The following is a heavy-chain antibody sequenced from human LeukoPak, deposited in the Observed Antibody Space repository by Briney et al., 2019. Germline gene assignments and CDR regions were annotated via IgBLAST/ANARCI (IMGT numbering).Heavy chain of an antibody. CDR3: AKDDDWGRFNH. CDR1: GFTFRSHG. Sequence: GGSLRLSCAASGFTFRSHGMNWVRQAPGKGMEWVSGISPRGDITYYKDSVRGRFTISRDNFKNTVPLQLNSLRAEDTAMYYCAKDDDWGRFNHWGQGTLVTVSS. D-gene: IGHD3-16*01. J-gene: IGHJ1*01. V-gene: IGHV3-23*01. CDR2: ISPRGDIT.